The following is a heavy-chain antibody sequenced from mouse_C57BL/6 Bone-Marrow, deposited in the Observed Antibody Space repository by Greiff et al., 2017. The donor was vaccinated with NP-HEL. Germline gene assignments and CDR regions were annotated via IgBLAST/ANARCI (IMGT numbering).Heavy chain of an antibody. V-gene: IGHV1-52*01. CDR1: GYTFTSYW. Sequence: QVQLQQPGAELVRPGSSVKLSCKASGYTFTSYWMHWVKQRPIQGLEWIGNIDPSDSETHYNQKFKDKATLTVDKSSSTAYMQLSSLTSEDSAVYYCARSGRFGTIYYDYEGFAYWGQGTLVTVSA. CDR3: ARSGRFGTIYYDYEGFAY. CDR2: IDPSDSET. D-gene: IGHD2-4*01. J-gene: IGHJ3*01.